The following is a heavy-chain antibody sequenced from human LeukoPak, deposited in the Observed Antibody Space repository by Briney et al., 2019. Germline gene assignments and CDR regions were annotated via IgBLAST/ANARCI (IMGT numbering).Heavy chain of an antibody. Sequence: SETLSLTCAVYGGSFSGYYWSWIRQPPGKGLEWIGEINHSGSTNYNPSLKSRVTISVDTSKNQFSLKLSSVTAADTAVYYCARGHYYDSSGYLRAWYYYYYYMDVWGKGTTVTVSS. CDR3: ARGHYYDSSGYLRAWYYYYYYMDV. CDR1: GGSFSGYY. V-gene: IGHV4-34*01. J-gene: IGHJ6*03. CDR2: INHSGST. D-gene: IGHD3-22*01.